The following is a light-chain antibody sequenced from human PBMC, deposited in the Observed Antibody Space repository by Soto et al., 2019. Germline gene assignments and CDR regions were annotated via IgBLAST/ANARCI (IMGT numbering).Light chain of an antibody. V-gene: IGKV3-20*01. CDR3: QQYGSSPYT. CDR1: ESISSSY. Sequence: EIVLTQSPGTLSLSPGERATLSCRASESISSSYLAWYQQKPGQAPRLLLYGTFNRATGIPDRFSGSGSGTDFTLTSSRLEPEDFAVYFCQQYGSSPYTFGQGNKLEI. CDR2: GTF. J-gene: IGKJ2*01.